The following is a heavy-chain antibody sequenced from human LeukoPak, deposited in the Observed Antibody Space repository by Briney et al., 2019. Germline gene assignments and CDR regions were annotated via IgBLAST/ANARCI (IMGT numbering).Heavy chain of an antibody. Sequence: SETPSLTCSVSGASVTSYYWNWLRQRPGMVLEWIGYISYNGRMDYGPTLKSRVTISLDTSKNQFSLKVTSVTAADTGVYYCARGYCIDDICPVFPSWGQGTLVSVSS. D-gene: IGHD2-15*01. V-gene: IGHV4-59*02. CDR3: ARGYCIDDICPVFPS. CDR2: ISYNGRM. CDR1: GASVTSYY. J-gene: IGHJ5*02.